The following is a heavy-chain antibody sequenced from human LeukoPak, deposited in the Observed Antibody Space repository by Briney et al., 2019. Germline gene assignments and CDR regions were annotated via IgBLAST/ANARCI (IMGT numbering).Heavy chain of an antibody. D-gene: IGHD4-17*01. CDR3: ARDSGNDFGAN. V-gene: IGHV1-69*13. Sequence: GASVKVSCKASGGTFSNSVISWVRQAPGQGLEWMGGIIPIFDKTNYAQKFQDRVTITADESTSTAYMELSTLRSEDTAVYYCARDSGNDFGANWGQGTLVTVSS. CDR2: IIPIFDKT. CDR1: GGTFSNSV. J-gene: IGHJ4*02.